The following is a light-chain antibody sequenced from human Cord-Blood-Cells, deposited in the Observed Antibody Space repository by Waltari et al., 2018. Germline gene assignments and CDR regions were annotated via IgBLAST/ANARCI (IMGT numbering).Light chain of an antibody. CDR1: SSDVGGYNY. J-gene: IGLJ3*02. CDR3: SSYTSSSTWV. CDR2: QVS. V-gene: IGLV2-14*01. Sequence: QSALTQPASVSGSPGQSITISCTGTSSDVGGYNYVSWYQQHPGKAPKRMIYQVSNRLAGVSNPIYGSKSGNTAALTISGLESEDEADYDCSSYTSSSTWVLGGGTKLTVL.